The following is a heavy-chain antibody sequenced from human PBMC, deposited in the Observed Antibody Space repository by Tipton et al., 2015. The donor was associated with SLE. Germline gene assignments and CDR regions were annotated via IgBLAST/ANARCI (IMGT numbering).Heavy chain of an antibody. CDR2: IYSGGST. CDR1: GFTFSSFA. J-gene: IGHJ4*02. D-gene: IGHD6-13*01. V-gene: IGHV3-53*01. CDR3: ARASIAAAGYYFDY. Sequence: SLRLSCTAFGFTFSSFAMSWVRQAPGKGLDWVSVIYSGGSTYYADSVKGRFTISRDNSKNTLYLQMNSLRAEDTAVYYCARASIAAAGYYFDYWGQGTLVTVSS.